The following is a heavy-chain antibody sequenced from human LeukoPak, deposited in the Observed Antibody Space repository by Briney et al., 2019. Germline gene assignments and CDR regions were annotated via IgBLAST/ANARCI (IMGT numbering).Heavy chain of an antibody. D-gene: IGHD6-13*01. V-gene: IGHV1-3*01. CDR2: INAGSGNT. Sequence: ASVKVSCKASGYTFTSYAMHWVRQAPGQRLEWMGWINAGSGNTKYSQKFQGRVTITRDTSASTAYMELSSLRSEDTAVYYCARPAAGSYDYWGQGTLVTVSS. CDR3: ARPAAGSYDY. CDR1: GYTFTSYA. J-gene: IGHJ4*02.